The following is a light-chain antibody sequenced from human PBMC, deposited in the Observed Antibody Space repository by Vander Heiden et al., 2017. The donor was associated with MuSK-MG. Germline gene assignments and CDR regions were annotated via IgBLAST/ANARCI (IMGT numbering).Light chain of an antibody. V-gene: IGLV1-40*01. CDR2: CNT. CDR3: QYCDTALSGVL. J-gene: IGLJ3*02. Sequence: QSVLAQPPSVSGAPGQRVTISCTGTNSNIGAGYDVHWYQQFPGTAPKLLIYCNTNRPSGVPDRFSASKSDTSASLAIKGLQADDEADYYCQYCDTALSGVLFGGGTKLTVL. CDR1: NSNIGAGYD.